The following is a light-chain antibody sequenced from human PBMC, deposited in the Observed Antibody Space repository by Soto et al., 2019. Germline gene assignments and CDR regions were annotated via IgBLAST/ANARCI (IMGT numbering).Light chain of an antibody. V-gene: IGKV3-15*01. CDR1: QTINNN. CDR3: QKYNSAPLT. CDR2: GAS. Sequence: VMTQAPATLSVSPGERATLSCRASQTINNNVAWYQLKDGQVPRLLIYGASTRATDIPARFSGSGSGTEFTLTISSLQSEDVAAYYCQKYNSAPLTFGGGTKVDIK. J-gene: IGKJ4*01.